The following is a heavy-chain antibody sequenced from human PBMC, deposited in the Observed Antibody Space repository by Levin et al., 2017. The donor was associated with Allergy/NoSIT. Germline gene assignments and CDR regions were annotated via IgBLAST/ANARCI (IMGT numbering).Heavy chain of an antibody. Sequence: GGSLRLSCAASGFTFSSYAMHWVRQAPGKGLEWVAVISYDGSNKYYADSVKGRFTISRDNSKNTLYLQMNSLRAEVTAVYYCARDPEEQNYYDSSGGLFDIWGQGTMVTVSS. CDR3: ARDPEEQNYYDSSGGLFDI. J-gene: IGHJ3*02. CDR2: ISYDGSNK. V-gene: IGHV3-30-3*01. D-gene: IGHD3-22*01. CDR1: GFTFSSYA.